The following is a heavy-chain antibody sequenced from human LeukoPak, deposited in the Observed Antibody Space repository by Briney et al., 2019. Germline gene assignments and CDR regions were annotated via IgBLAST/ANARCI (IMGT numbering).Heavy chain of an antibody. Sequence: SGTLSLTCAVSGGSISSSNWWSWIRQPPGKGLEWIGEINHSGSTNYNPSLKSRVTISVDTSKNQFSLKLSSVTAADTAVYYCARGDYYDSSGYDYWGQGTLVTVSS. V-gene: IGHV4-4*02. J-gene: IGHJ4*02. CDR1: GGSISSSNW. CDR2: INHSGST. D-gene: IGHD3-22*01. CDR3: ARGDYYDSSGYDY.